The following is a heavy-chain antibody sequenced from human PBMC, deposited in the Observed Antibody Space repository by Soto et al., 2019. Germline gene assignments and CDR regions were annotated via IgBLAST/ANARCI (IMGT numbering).Heavy chain of an antibody. CDR2: IYYSGST. CDR1: GGSISSGDYY. CDR3: ARELRSSDYVWGSYRYTGGYFDY. J-gene: IGHJ4*02. V-gene: IGHV4-30-4*01. Sequence: SETLSLTCTVSGGSISSGDYYWSWIRQPPGKGLEWIGYIYYSGSTYYNPSLKSRVTISVDTPKNQFSLKLSSVTAADTAVYYCARELRSSDYVWGSYRYTGGYFDYWGQGTLVTVSS. D-gene: IGHD3-16*02.